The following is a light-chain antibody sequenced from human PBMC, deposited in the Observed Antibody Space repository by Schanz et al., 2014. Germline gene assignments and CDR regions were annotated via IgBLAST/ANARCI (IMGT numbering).Light chain of an antibody. J-gene: IGLJ3*02. V-gene: IGLV1-40*01. CDR3: CSYIGTNHLVL. Sequence: QSVLTQPPSVSGAPGQRVTISCTGSSSNIGAGYDVHWYQQLPGTAPKLLIYGNSNRPSGVPDRFSGSKSATSASLAITGLQAEDEADYYCCSYIGTNHLVLFGGGTKLTVL. CDR2: GNS. CDR1: SSNIGAGYD.